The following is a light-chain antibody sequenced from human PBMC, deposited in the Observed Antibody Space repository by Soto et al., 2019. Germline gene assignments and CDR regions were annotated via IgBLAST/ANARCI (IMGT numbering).Light chain of an antibody. CDR1: ASNIGASYD. Sequence: QSVLTQPPSVSGAPGQTVTMSCTGGASNIGASYDVHWYQQFPGTAPRLLIYGKTNRPSGVPDRFSGSKSGASASLAISGLQTEDEADYYCQSYDNILGASIFGGGTKVTVL. J-gene: IGLJ2*01. CDR3: QSYDNILGASI. V-gene: IGLV1-40*01. CDR2: GKT.